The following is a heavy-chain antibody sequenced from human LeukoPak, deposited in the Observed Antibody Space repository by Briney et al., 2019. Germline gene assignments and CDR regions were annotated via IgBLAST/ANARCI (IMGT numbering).Heavy chain of an antibody. CDR2: MYYSGST. V-gene: IGHV4-59*01. CDR3: ARGNYYDSRTYYRAFDI. Sequence: SETLSLTCTVSGVSFSSYYWNWIRQPPGKGLEWIGYMYYSGSTNYNPSLKSRVTISVDASKNQFSLKLSSVTAADTAVYYCARGNYYDSRTYYRAFDIWGPGTMVTVSS. J-gene: IGHJ3*02. CDR1: GVSFSSYY. D-gene: IGHD3-22*01.